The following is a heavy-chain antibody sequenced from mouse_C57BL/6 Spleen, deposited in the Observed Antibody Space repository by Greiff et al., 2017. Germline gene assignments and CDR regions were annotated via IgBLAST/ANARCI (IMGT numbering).Heavy chain of an antibody. V-gene: IGHV1-15*01. D-gene: IGHD1-1*01. CDR2: IDPETGGT. CDR1: GYTFTDYE. J-gene: IGHJ4*01. Sequence: QVQLQQSGAELVRPGASVTLSCKASGYTFTDYEMHWVKQTPVHGLEWIGAIDPETGGTAYNQKFKGKAILTADKSSSTAYMELRSLTSEDSAVYYCTRPITTYAMDYCAQGASVTVSS. CDR3: TRPITTYAMDY.